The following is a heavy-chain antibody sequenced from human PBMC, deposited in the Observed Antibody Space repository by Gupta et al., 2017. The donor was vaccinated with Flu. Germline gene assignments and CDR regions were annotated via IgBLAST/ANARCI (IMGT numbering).Heavy chain of an antibody. D-gene: IGHD2-2*01. J-gene: IGHJ6*03. CDR1: GFTXXSYG. CDR2: IASDGSHK. Sequence: QMQLVESGGGVVQFGTSXRLSCAGXGFTXXSYGMTRVRQAPGKGLEWVADIASDGSHKDYADSVRGRFTISRDNSKNTLSLEMDSLRVEDTAVYYCAKDGPWTASCPYYCYYMDVWGKGTTVTVSS. V-gene: IGHV3-30*18. CDR3: AKDGPWTASCPYYCYYMDV.